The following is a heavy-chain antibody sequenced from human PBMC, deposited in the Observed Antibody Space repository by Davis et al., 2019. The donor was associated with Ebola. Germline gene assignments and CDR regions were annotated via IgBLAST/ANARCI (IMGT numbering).Heavy chain of an antibody. CDR3: ARTVGLAGYFDY. Sequence: LSLTCAVSGGSISSSNWWSWVRQAPGKGLEWVAVIWYDGSNKYYADSVKGRFTISRDNSKNTLYLQMNSLRAEDTAVYYCARTVGLAGYFDYWGQGTLVTVSS. CDR1: GGSISSSNW. CDR2: IWYDGSNK. J-gene: IGHJ4*02. D-gene: IGHD4-23*01. V-gene: IGHV3-33*08.